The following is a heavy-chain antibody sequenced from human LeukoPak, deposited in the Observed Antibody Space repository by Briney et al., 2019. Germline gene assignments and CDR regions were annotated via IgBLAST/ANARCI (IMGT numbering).Heavy chain of an antibody. CDR2: IHPGDSDT. D-gene: IGHD3-3*01. Sequence: GESLKISCKGSGYSFTSYWIGWVRQMPGKGLEWMGIIHPGDSDTRYSPSFQGQVTISADKSISTAYLQWSSLKASDTAMYYCARQDSDTIFDYYYMDVWGKGTTVTVSS. CDR3: ARQDSDTIFDYYYMDV. CDR1: GYSFTSYW. V-gene: IGHV5-51*01. J-gene: IGHJ6*03.